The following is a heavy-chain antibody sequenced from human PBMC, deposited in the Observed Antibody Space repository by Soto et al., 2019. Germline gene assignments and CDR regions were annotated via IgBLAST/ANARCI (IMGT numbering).Heavy chain of an antibody. Sequence: SETLSLTCTVSGGSISSYYWSWIRQPPGKGLEWIGYIYYSGSTNYNPSLKSRVTISVDTSKNQFSLKLSSVTAADTAVYYCARGGYGFLFDYWGQGTMVTVSS. V-gene: IGHV4-59*01. CDR3: ARGGYGFLFDY. CDR1: GGSISSYY. D-gene: IGHD5-18*01. CDR2: IYYSGST. J-gene: IGHJ4*02.